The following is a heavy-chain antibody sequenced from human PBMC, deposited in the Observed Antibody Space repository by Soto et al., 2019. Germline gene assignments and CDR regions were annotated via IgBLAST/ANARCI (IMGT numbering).Heavy chain of an antibody. J-gene: IGHJ4*02. CDR1: GGSISSSSYY. CDR3: ARHLDYYDSSSYFDY. CDR2: IHYSGST. V-gene: IGHV4-39*01. D-gene: IGHD3-22*01. Sequence: SETLSLTCTVSGGSISSSSYYWCWIRQPPGKGLEWIATIHYSGSTYYNPSLKSRVTISVDTSENQFSLWLNSVTAADTAVYYCARHLDYYDSSSYFDYWGQGILVTVSS.